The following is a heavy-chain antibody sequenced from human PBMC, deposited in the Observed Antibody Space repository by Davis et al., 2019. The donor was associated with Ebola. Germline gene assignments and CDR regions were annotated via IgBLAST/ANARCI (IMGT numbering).Heavy chain of an antibody. J-gene: IGHJ6*02. D-gene: IGHD2-15*01. CDR1: GFNFRNYA. Sequence: PGGSLRLSCVASGFNFRNYAMHWVRQAPGKGLEWVAFIRSAGQRQYYGDSVKGHFSISRANSKNRLYLQMNSLRAEDTAVYYCAKEVKSEDISSTWGYLYFYGMDVWGQGTTVTVSS. CDR2: IRSAGQRQ. V-gene: IGHV3-30*02. CDR3: AKEVKSEDISSTWGYLYFYGMDV.